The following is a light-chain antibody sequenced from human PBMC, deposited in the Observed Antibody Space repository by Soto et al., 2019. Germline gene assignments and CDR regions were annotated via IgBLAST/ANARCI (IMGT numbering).Light chain of an antibody. Sequence: DIQLTQSPSSLSASVGDRVTITCRASQSISIFLNWYQQKPGKAPNLLISGASGLQGRAPSRFSGGRSGRDLTLSISALQDEELATYNCQQTYRSPRTFGQGTKVEIK. CDR1: QSISIF. V-gene: IGKV1-39*01. J-gene: IGKJ1*01. CDR3: QQTYRSPRT. CDR2: GAS.